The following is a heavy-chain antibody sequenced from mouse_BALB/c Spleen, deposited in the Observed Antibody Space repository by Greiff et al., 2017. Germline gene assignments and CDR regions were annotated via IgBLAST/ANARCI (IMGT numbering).Heavy chain of an antibody. Sequence: EVKVEESGPGLVKPSQSLSLTCTVTGYSITSDYAWNWIRQFPGNKLEWMGYISYSGSTSYNPSLKSRISITRDTSKNQFFLQLNSVTTEDTATYYCAAYGNFTFAYWGQGTLVTVSA. CDR2: ISYSGST. J-gene: IGHJ3*01. CDR3: AAYGNFTFAY. D-gene: IGHD2-10*02. CDR1: GYSITSDYA. V-gene: IGHV3-2*02.